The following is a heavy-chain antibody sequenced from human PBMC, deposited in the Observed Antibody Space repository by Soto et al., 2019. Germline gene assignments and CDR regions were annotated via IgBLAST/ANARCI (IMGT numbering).Heavy chain of an antibody. CDR3: AKDTRLNCGGDCYPFDY. Sequence: SETLSLTCTVSGGSIRSSNWWSWVRQPPGKGLEWIGEIYHSGSTNYNPSLESRVTISVDKSKNQFSLKLSSLTAEDTAVYYCAKDTRLNCGGDCYPFDYWGQGTLVTVSS. J-gene: IGHJ4*02. CDR1: GGSIRSSNW. CDR2: IYHSGST. V-gene: IGHV4-4*02. D-gene: IGHD2-21*02.